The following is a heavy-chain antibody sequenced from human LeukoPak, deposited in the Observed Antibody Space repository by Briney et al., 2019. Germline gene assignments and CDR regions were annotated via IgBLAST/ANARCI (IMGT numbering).Heavy chain of an antibody. CDR1: GGSISSDDYY. CDR2: IYYSGST. V-gene: IGHV4-31*03. Sequence: SETLSLTCTVSGGSISSDDYYWSWIRQHPGKGLEWIGYIYYSGSTYYSPSLKSRVTISVDTSKNQFSLKLNSVTAADTAVYYCARGLVVVTAFDYWGQGTLVTVSS. J-gene: IGHJ4*02. D-gene: IGHD2-21*02. CDR3: ARGLVVVTAFDY.